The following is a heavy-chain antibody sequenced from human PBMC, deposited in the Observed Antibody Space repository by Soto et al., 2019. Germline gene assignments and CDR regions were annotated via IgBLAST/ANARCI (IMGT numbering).Heavy chain of an antibody. CDR1: GFTFSTDD. J-gene: IGHJ4*02. V-gene: IGHV3-13*01. CDR3: ARGRSRSSCYDY. D-gene: IGHD2-2*01. Sequence: EVQLVESGGGLVQPGGSLRLSCAASGFTFSTDDMHWVRQATGKTLEWVAAIDIAGNTYYPGSVMGRFTISRENVKNSLSRQMNSLRAGDTAVYYCARGRSRSSCYDYWDKGCLVSGSS. CDR2: IDIAGNT.